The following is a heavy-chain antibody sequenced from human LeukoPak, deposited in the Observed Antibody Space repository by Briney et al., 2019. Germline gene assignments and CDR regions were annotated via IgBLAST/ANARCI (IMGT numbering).Heavy chain of an antibody. Sequence: GGSLRLSCAASGFTFSSYAMSWVRQAPGKGLEWVSAISGSGGSTYYADSVRGRFTISRDNSKNTLYLQMNSLRAEDTAVYYCAKDRKNYYDSSGYSYFDYWGQGTLVTVSS. CDR2: ISGSGGST. V-gene: IGHV3-23*01. CDR1: GFTFSSYA. CDR3: AKDRKNYYDSSGYSYFDY. D-gene: IGHD3-22*01. J-gene: IGHJ4*02.